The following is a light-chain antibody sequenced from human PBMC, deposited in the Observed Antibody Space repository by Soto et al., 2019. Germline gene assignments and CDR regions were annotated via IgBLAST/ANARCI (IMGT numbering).Light chain of an antibody. CDR3: QRYTNSPLT. J-gene: IGKJ4*01. CDR1: QTIRSNY. CDR2: GAS. V-gene: IGKV3-20*01. Sequence: EIVLTQSPGTLSLSPGERATLSCRASQTIRSNYLAWYQQKPGQAPRLLIYGASSRATGIPDRFSGSGSGPHFALPITRLEPEDFAVYYCQRYTNSPLTFGGGTKVEIK.